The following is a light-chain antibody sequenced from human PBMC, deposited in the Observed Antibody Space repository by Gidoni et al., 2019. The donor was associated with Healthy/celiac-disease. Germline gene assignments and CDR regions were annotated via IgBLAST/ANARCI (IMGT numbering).Light chain of an antibody. V-gene: IGKV1-39*01. Sequence: FQLTQSPSSLSASVGDRVTITCRASQSISSYFNWYQQKPGKAPKLLIYAASSLQSGVPSRFSGSGSGTDFTLTISSLQPEDFATYYCQQSYSTPRAFGGGTKVEIK. J-gene: IGKJ4*01. CDR3: QQSYSTPRA. CDR2: AAS. CDR1: QSISSY.